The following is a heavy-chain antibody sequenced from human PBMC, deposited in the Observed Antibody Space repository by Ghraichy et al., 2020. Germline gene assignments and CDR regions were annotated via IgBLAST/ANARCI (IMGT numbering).Heavy chain of an antibody. V-gene: IGHV3-33*01. CDR3: ARVGCAGRSAGDGMDV. D-gene: IGHD2-21*01. CDR2: IYYDGRNK. J-gene: IGHJ6*02. Sequence: GGSLRLSCAASGFTFSTYGMHWVRQAPGKGLEWVAIIYYDGRNKYYADSVKGRFTITRDNSKNTVNLQMSSLRAEDTAVYYCARVGCAGRSAGDGMDVWGQGTTVIVTS. CDR1: GFTFSTYG.